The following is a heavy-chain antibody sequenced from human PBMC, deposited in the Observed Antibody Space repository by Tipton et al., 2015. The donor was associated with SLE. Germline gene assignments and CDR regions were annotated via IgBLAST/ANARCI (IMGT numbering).Heavy chain of an antibody. CDR2: IYYSGST. CDR3: ATMGSSDGSGADAYHI. V-gene: IGHV4-39*01. Sequence: LRLSCTVSGVSIRSSLYYWGWIRQPPGKGLEWIGSIYYSGSTYYNKSLKSRVTISVDTSKNQFSLKLNSVTAADTAVYFCATMGSSDGSGADAYHIWGQGTMVTVSS. D-gene: IGHD6-19*01. CDR1: GVSIRSSLYY. J-gene: IGHJ3*02.